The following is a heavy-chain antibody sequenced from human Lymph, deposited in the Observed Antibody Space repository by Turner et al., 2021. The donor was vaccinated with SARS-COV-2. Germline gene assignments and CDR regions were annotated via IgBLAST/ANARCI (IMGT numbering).Heavy chain of an antibody. J-gene: IGHJ4*02. CDR1: GGSIGGSTYY. Sequence: QLQLQDSVLGLVKPSETLSLTWAVSGGSIGGSTYYWGWIRQPPGKGLEWIGSMYNTGSTYDDPYVKSRITISVDTTKNQYTLMQSHVTAANTAVLYGERGAPQGSYSPVFDYWGQGTLVTVSS. CDR2: MYNTGST. CDR3: ERGAPQGSYSPVFDY. D-gene: IGHD5-18*01. V-gene: IGHV4-39*01.